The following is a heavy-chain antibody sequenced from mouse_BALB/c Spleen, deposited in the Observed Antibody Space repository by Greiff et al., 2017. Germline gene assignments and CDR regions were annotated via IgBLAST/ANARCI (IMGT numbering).Heavy chain of an antibody. CDR3: TRSSYYRYDWYFDV. V-gene: IGHV1-5*01. J-gene: IGHJ1*01. D-gene: IGHD2-14*01. Sequence: DVQLQESGTVLVRPGASVKMSCKASGYTFTSYWMHWVKQRPGQGLEWIGAIYPGNSDTSYNQKFKGKAKLTAVTSTSTAYMELSSLTNEDSAVYYCTRSSYYRYDWYFDVWGAGTTVTVSA. CDR1: GYTFTSYW. CDR2: IYPGNSDT.